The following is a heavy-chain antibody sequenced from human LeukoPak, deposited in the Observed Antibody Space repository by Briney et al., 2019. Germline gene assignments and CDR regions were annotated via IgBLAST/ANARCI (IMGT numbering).Heavy chain of an antibody. D-gene: IGHD5-18*01. V-gene: IGHV4-59*08. CDR2: IYYRGST. J-gene: IGHJ4*02. CDR3: ARHRYSYGTSVFDY. Sequence: SETLSLTCTVTSDSISDYYWSWIRQPPGKGLEWIGYIYYRGSTNFNPSLKSRVTISADTSKNKFSLKLSSVTAADTAVYYCARHRYSYGTSVFDYWGQGTLVTVSS. CDR1: SDSISDYY.